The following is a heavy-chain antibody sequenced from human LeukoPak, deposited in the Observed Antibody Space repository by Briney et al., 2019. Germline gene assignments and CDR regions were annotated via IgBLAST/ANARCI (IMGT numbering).Heavy chain of an antibody. D-gene: IGHD2-8*01. CDR2: IYYSGST. CDR1: GGSISSYY. J-gene: IGHJ4*02. CDR3: ARDSPEVTYAFDN. V-gene: IGHV4-59*12. Sequence: SETLSLTCTVSGGSISSYYWSWIRQPPGKGLEWIGYIYYSGSTNYNPSLKSRVTISVDASKNQFSLRLSSVTAADTAVYYCARDSPEVTYAFDNWGQGTLVTVSS.